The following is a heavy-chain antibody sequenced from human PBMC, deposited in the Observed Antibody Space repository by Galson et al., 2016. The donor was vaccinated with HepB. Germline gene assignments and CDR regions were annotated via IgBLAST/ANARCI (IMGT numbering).Heavy chain of an antibody. CDR2: INHSGSS. Sequence: TCAVSGGSISSGGYSWSWIRQPPGKGLEWIGYINHSGSSYYNPSLKSRVTISIDTSKNQFSLKLSSVTAADTAVYFCARVGPDYRYFDLWGRGTLVTVSS. D-gene: IGHD1-14*01. CDR3: ARVGPDYRYFDL. V-gene: IGHV4-30-2*01. CDR1: GGSISSGGYS. J-gene: IGHJ2*01.